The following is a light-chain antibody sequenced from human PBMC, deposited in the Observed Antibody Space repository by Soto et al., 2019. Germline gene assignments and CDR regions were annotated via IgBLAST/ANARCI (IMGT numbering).Light chain of an antibody. Sequence: QSVLTQPRSVSGSPGQSVTISCTGTSSDVGAYDFVSWYQQHPGSAPKLIIYDVTMRPSGVPDRFSGSKSGNTASLTISGLQADDEADYYCCSYAGSVFGGGTKVTVL. CDR3: CSYAGSV. CDR2: DVT. CDR1: SSDVGAYDF. J-gene: IGLJ2*01. V-gene: IGLV2-11*01.